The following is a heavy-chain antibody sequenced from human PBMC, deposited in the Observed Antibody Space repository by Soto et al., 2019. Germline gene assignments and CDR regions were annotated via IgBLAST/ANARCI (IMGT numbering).Heavy chain of an antibody. J-gene: IGHJ5*02. Sequence: SLTLPLTCTVSGGSLSSYYWSSLRQPQGKGLEWIGYIYYSGSTKYNPSLKSRVTISVDTSKNQFSLKLSSVTAADTAVYYCARQYNWNDGDWPNRFDPWGQGTLVTVSS. D-gene: IGHD1-1*01. CDR2: IYYSGST. CDR3: ARQYNWNDGDWPNRFDP. V-gene: IGHV4-59*01. CDR1: GGSLSSYY.